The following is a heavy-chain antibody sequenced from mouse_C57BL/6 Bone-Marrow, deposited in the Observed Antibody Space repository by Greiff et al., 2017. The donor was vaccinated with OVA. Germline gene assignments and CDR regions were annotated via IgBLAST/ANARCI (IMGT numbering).Heavy chain of an antibody. CDR1: GYTFTGYW. V-gene: IGHV1-9*01. D-gene: IGHD2-3*01. Sequence: VQRVESGAELMKPGASVKLSCKATGYTFTGYWIEWVKQRPGHGLEWIGEILPGSGSTNYNEKFKGKATLTADKSSSTAYMQLSSLTSEDSAVYCCARRVDGYYAWFAYWGQGTLVTVSA. J-gene: IGHJ3*01. CDR3: ARRVDGYYAWFAY. CDR2: ILPGSGST.